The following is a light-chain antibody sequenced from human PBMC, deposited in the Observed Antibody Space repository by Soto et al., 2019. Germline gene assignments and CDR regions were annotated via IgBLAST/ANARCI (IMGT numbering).Light chain of an antibody. CDR3: QQSYITPCGT. V-gene: IGKV1-39*01. CDR2: AAS. CDR1: QSISSY. J-gene: IGKJ1*01. Sequence: DIQMTQSPSSLSASVGDRVTITCRASQSISSYLNWYQQKPGKAPKLLIYAASSLQSGVPSRFSGSGSVTDFTLTISSLQPEDFSTYYCQQSYITPCGTFGHGTKVQVK.